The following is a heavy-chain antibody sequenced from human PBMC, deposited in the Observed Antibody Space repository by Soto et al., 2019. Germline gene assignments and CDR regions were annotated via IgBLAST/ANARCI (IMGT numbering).Heavy chain of an antibody. CDR3: ARFLNSGYDY. D-gene: IGHD3-3*01. CDR2: IYYSGST. Sequence: SETLSLTCTVSGGSISSGGYYWSWIRQHPGKGLEWIGYIYYSGSTYYNPSLKSRVTISVDTSKNQFSLKLSSVTAADTAVYYCARFLNSGYDYWGQGTLVTVSS. V-gene: IGHV4-31*03. CDR1: GGSISSGGYY. J-gene: IGHJ4*02.